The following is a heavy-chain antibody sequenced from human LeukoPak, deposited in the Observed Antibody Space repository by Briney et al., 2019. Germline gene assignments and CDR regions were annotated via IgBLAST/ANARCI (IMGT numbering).Heavy chain of an antibody. D-gene: IGHD2-2*01. J-gene: IGHJ3*02. CDR2: ISAYNGNT. V-gene: IGHV1-18*01. CDR1: GYTFTSYG. CDR3: ARYCSSTSCSLYNDAFDI. Sequence: ASVKVSCKASGYTFTSYGISWVRQAPGQGLEWMGWISAYNGNTNYAQKLQGRVTMTTDTSTSTAYMELRSLRSDDTAVYYCARYCSSTSCSLYNDAFDIWGQGTMVTVSS.